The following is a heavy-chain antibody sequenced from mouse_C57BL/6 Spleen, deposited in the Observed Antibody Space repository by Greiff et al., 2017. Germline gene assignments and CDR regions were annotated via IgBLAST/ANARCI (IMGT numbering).Heavy chain of an antibody. V-gene: IGHV5-4*03. J-gene: IGHJ3*01. CDR1: GFTFSSYA. Sequence: DVKLVESGGGLVKPGGSLKLSCAASGFTFSSYAMSWVRQTPEKRLEWVATISDGGSYTYYPDNVKGRFTISRDNAKNNLYLQMSHLKSEDTAMYYCARGDYYGSLFAYWGQGTLVTVSA. D-gene: IGHD1-1*01. CDR2: ISDGGSYT. CDR3: ARGDYYGSLFAY.